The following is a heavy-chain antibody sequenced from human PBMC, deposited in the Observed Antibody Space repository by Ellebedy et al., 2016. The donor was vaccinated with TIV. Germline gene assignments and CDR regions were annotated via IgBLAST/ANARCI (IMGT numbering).Heavy chain of an antibody. J-gene: IGHJ4*02. D-gene: IGHD2-15*01. Sequence: AASVKVSCKASGYTFTSYGMHWVRQAPGQGLEWMGWINAGNGNTKYSQKFQGRVTITRDTSTSTAYMELNSLRSEDTSVYYCAKDEVVVDATIYWGQGTLVTVSS. CDR2: INAGNGNT. V-gene: IGHV1-3*01. CDR1: GYTFTSYG. CDR3: AKDEVVVDATIY.